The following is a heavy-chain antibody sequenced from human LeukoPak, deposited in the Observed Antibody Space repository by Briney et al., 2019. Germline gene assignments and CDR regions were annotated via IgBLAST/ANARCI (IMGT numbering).Heavy chain of an antibody. Sequence: GGSLRLSCTASGFTFSDYAMSWVRQAPGKGLEWVSTISTNGDSTYYADSVKGLFTISRDNSRNTLSLQMNSLRVEDTAVYYCAVAGSGTFDIWGQGTVVIVSS. V-gene: IGHV3-23*01. CDR1: GFTFSDYA. CDR3: AVAGSGTFDI. CDR2: ISTNGDST. D-gene: IGHD3-10*01. J-gene: IGHJ3*02.